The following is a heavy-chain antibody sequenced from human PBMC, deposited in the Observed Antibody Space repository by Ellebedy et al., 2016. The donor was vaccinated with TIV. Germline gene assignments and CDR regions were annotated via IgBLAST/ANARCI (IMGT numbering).Heavy chain of an antibody. CDR2: VSYDGNKK. Sequence: GESLKISCAASGFTFSTYGMHWVRQAPGKGLGWVAVVSYDGNKKSYADSVKGRFTISRDNSENTLDLQMNSLRPEDTAVYYCAKYASEKAQISSEHDYWGQGTLVTVSS. J-gene: IGHJ4*02. CDR3: AKYASEKAQISSEHDY. CDR1: GFTFSTYG. D-gene: IGHD6-19*01. V-gene: IGHV3-30*18.